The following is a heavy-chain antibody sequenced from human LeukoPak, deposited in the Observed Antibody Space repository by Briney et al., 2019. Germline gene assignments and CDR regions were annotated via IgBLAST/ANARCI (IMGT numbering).Heavy chain of an antibody. D-gene: IGHD2-2*01. V-gene: IGHV1-8*03. Sequence: ASVKVSCKASGYTLTSYDINWVRQATGQGLEWMGWMNPNSGNTGYAQKFQGRVTITRNTSISTAYMELSSLRSEDTAVYYCARGEYQLLYNWFDPWGQGTLVTVSS. CDR3: ARGEYQLLYNWFDP. CDR2: MNPNSGNT. CDR1: GYTLTSYD. J-gene: IGHJ5*02.